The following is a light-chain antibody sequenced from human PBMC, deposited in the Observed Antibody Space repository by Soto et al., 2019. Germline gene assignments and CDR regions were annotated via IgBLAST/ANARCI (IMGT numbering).Light chain of an antibody. CDR3: QQRSDWPPLT. CDR2: DAS. J-gene: IGKJ4*01. CDR1: QSVSKY. Sequence: EIVLTQSPATLSLSKGERATLSCRASQSVSKYLAWYQQKPGQAPRLLIYDASTRATGIPARFSGSGSGTDFTLTISSLETEDLAVYYCQQRSDWPPLTFGGGAKVDI. V-gene: IGKV3-11*01.